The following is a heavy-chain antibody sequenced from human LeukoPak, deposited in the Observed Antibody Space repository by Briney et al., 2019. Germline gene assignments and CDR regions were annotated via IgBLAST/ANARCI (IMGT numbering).Heavy chain of an antibody. Sequence: SVKVSCKASGGTFSSYAISWVRQAPGQGLEWMGGIIPIFGTANYAQKFQGRVTITADESTSAAYMELSSLRSEDTAVYYCAREPIQWLTTRWFDPWGQGTLVTVSS. V-gene: IGHV1-69*13. D-gene: IGHD6-19*01. CDR1: GGTFSSYA. CDR3: AREPIQWLTTRWFDP. CDR2: IIPIFGTA. J-gene: IGHJ5*02.